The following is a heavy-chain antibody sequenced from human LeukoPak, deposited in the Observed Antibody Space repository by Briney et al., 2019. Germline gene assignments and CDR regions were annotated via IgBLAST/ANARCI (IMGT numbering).Heavy chain of an antibody. D-gene: IGHD3-22*01. V-gene: IGHV4-59*01. J-gene: IGHJ4*02. CDR3: ARAFWCYDSSGYLYYFDY. CDR1: GGSISSYY. Sequence: SETLSLTCTVSGGSISSYYWSWIRQPPGKGLEWIGYIYYSGSTNYNPSLKSRVTISVDTSKNQFSLKLSSVTAADTAVYYCARAFWCYDSSGYLYYFDYWGQGTLVTVSS. CDR2: IYYSGST.